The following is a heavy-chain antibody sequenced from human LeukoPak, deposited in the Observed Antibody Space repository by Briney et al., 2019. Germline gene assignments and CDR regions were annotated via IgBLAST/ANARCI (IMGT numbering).Heavy chain of an antibody. CDR3: ERYSSASSGYYPSGY. Sequence: GESLKISCKGSVYRFTIYWIGWVPQMPGRALEGMGIIYPGDSDTRYSPSFQGQVTISADKSISTAYLQSSSVKASDTAMSSCERYSSASSGYYPSGYWGQGTMVTVSS. D-gene: IGHD3-22*01. CDR1: VYRFTIYW. V-gene: IGHV5-51*01. CDR2: IYPGDSDT. J-gene: IGHJ4*02.